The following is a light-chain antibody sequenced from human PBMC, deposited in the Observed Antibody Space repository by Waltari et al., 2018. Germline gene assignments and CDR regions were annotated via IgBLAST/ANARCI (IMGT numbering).Light chain of an antibody. V-gene: IGKV4-1*01. CDR3: QQYYSAPLT. CDR2: WAS. CDR1: QSVLSSSNNKNY. J-gene: IGKJ4*01. Sequence: DIVMTQSPDSLAVSLGERATINCKSSQSVLSSSNNKNYIVWYQQKPGQPPKLLIYWASTRELGVPDRFSGSGSGKDFTLTISSLQAEDVAVYYCQQYYSAPLTFGGGTKVEIK.